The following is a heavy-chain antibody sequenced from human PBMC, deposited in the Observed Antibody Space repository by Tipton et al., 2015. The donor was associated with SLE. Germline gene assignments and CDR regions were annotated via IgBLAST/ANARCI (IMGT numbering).Heavy chain of an antibody. J-gene: IGHJ5*02. V-gene: IGHV4-4*02. CDR1: GGSISSSNW. CDR3: ARAQWLVRWFDP. CDR2: IYHSGST. Sequence: TLSLTCAVSGGSISSSNWWSWVRQPPGKGLEWIGEIYHSGSTNYNPSLKSRVTISVDTSKNQFSLKLSSVTAADTAVYYCARAQWLVRWFDPWGQGNLVTVSS. D-gene: IGHD6-19*01.